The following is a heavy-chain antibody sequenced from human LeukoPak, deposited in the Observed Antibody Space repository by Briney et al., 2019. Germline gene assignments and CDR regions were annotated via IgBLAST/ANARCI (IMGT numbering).Heavy chain of an antibody. CDR3: ARHYYDSTGYYYFDY. CDR2: IYYSGST. CDR1: GGSISSSSYY. D-gene: IGHD3-22*01. J-gene: IGHJ4*02. Sequence: SETLSLTCTVSGGSISSSSYYWGWIRQPPGKGLEWIGSIYYSGSTYYNPSLKSRVTISADTSKNLFSLKLSSVTAADTAVYYCARHYYDSTGYYYFDYWGQGTLVTVSS. V-gene: IGHV4-39*02.